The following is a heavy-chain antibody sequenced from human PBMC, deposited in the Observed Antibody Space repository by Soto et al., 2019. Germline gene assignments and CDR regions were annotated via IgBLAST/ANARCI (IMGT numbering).Heavy chain of an antibody. CDR2: ISSGSDTI. Sequence: EVQLVDSGGGLVQPGGSLRLSCSVSGFTFSVYGVNWVRQAPGKGLEWISYISSGSDTIYYAESVQGRFTISRDDAKNSLFLQMNNLRNEDTAVYYCARVSKTWEDDYWGHGTLVTVSS. CDR1: GFTFSVYG. V-gene: IGHV3-48*02. D-gene: IGHD1-26*01. J-gene: IGHJ4*01. CDR3: ARVSKTWEDDY.